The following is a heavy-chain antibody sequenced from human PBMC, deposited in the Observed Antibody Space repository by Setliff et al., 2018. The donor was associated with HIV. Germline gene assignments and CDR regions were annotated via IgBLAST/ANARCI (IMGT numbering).Heavy chain of an antibody. CDR1: GGSVSSGACF. D-gene: IGHD2-21*01. CDR3: ARDAVEASIPGGWFDS. J-gene: IGHJ5*01. V-gene: IGHV4-31*03. CDR2: MSKRGTY. Sequence: TLSLTCTVSGGSVSSGACFWSWIRQHPGKGLEWMGYMSKRGTYIINPSLESRMTMSVDTSKNQLYLRLKSVTAADTAVYFCARDAVEASIPGGWFDSWGPGTLVTVSS.